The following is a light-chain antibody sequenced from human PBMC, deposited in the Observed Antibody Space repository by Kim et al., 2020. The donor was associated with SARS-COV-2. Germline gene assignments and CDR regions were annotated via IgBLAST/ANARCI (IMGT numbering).Light chain of an antibody. CDR2: SND. CDR3: AAWDDSLKGSV. Sequence: GQRVTISCSGTISNIGSNVVNWYQQLPGTAPKLLMYSNDYRPSGVPDRFSGSKSGTSASLAISGLQSEDEADYCCAAWDDSLKGSVFGGGTQLTVL. V-gene: IGLV1-44*01. CDR1: ISNIGSNV. J-gene: IGLJ3*02.